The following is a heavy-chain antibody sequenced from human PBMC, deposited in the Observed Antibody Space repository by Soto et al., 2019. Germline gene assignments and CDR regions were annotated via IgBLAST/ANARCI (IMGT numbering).Heavy chain of an antibody. CDR2: VFHGGST. D-gene: IGHD4-17*01. CDR3: ARWRTATSAYWYFDL. V-gene: IGHV4-61*03. Sequence: SETLSLTCTVSGGSASSGNYYRTWIRQPPGKGLEWIGSVFHGGSTNYNPSLKSRLTMSVDTSKNYFSLTLNSVNTADTAVYFCARWRTATSAYWYFDLGGRGTLVNVSS. J-gene: IGHJ2*01. CDR1: GGSASSGNYY.